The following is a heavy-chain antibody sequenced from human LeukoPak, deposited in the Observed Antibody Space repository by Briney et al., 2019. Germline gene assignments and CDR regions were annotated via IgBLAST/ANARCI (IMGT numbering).Heavy chain of an antibody. CDR2: ISYDGSNK. J-gene: IGHJ6*02. D-gene: IGHD3-3*01. Sequence: QPGRSLRLSCAASGFTFSSYAMHWVRQAPGKGLERVAVISYDGSNKYYADSVKGRFTISRDNSKNTLYLQMNSLRAEDTAVYYCARGLRFLEWLSDYYGMDVWGQGTTVTVSS. CDR3: ARGLRFLEWLSDYYGMDV. CDR1: GFTFSSYA. V-gene: IGHV3-30-3*01.